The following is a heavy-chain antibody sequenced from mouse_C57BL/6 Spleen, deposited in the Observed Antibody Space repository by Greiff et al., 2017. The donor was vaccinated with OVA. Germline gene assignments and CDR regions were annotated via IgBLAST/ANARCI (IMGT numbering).Heavy chain of an antibody. V-gene: IGHV5-6*01. D-gene: IGHD1-1*01. CDR1: GFTFSSYG. J-gene: IGHJ4*01. CDR2: ISSGGSYT. CDR3: ARHEISSRAMDY. Sequence: VQLKESGGDLVKPGGSLKLSCAASGFTFSSYGMSWVRQTPDKRLEWVATISSGGSYTYYPDSVKGRFTISRDNAKNTLYLQMSSLKSEDTAMYYCARHEISSRAMDYWGQGTSVTVSS.